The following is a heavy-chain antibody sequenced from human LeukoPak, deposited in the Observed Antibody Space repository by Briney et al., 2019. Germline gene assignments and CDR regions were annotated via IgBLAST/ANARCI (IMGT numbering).Heavy chain of an antibody. V-gene: IGHV1-2*02. CDR1: GYTFTGYY. CDR3: ARRYDFWSGYPTAFDY. J-gene: IGHJ4*02. D-gene: IGHD3-3*01. Sequence: ASVTVSCKASGYTFTGYYIYWVRQAPGQGLEWMGFINPNTGGTSYAQKFQGRVTMTRDTSISTAYMELSGLRSDDTAVYYCARRYDFWSGYPTAFDYWGQGTLVTVSS. CDR2: INPNTGGT.